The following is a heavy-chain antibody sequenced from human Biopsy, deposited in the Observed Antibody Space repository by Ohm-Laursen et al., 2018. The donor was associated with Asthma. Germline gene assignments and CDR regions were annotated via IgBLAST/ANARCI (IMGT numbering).Heavy chain of an antibody. J-gene: IGHJ6*02. Sequence: SDTLSLTCCVYRGFLRVYFWIWIRQPPGKGLEWIGESNQRGSPTINPSLKSRVTISRDTSKNELSLKLRSVTAADTAVYYCASGPEWYGLDVWGQGTTVTVSS. V-gene: IGHV4-34*01. CDR2: SNQRGSP. CDR3: ASGPEWYGLDV. D-gene: IGHD3-3*01. CDR1: RGFLRVYF.